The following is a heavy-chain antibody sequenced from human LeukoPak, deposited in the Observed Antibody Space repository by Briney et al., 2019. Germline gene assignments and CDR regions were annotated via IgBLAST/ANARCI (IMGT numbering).Heavy chain of an antibody. CDR2: IYYSGST. CDR1: GFTFSNYA. J-gene: IGHJ4*02. Sequence: PGGSLRLSCAASGFTFSNYAMYWIRQPPGKGLEWIGYIYYSGSTNYNPSLKSRVTISVDTSKNQFSLKLSSVTAADTAVYYCARDQNGDYFDYWGQGTLVTVSS. V-gene: IGHV4-59*01. D-gene: IGHD4-17*01. CDR3: ARDQNGDYFDY.